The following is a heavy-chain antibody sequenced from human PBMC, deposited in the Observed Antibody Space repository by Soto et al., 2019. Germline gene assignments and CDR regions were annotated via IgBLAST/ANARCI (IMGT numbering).Heavy chain of an antibody. CDR2: ISAYNGNT. D-gene: IGHD5-18*01. J-gene: IGHJ4*02. CDR3: ARVDLYTAMDYYFDY. V-gene: IGHV1-18*01. CDR1: GYTFTSYG. Sequence: QVQLVQSGAEVKKPGASVKVSCKASGYTFTSYGISWVRQAPGQGLEWMGWISAYNGNTNYAQKLQGRVTMTTDTSTSTAYVELRSLRSDDTAVYYCARVDLYTAMDYYFDYWGQGTLVTVSS.